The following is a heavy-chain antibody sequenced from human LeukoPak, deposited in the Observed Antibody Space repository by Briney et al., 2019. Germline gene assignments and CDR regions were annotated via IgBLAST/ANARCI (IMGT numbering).Heavy chain of an antibody. D-gene: IGHD1-1*01. CDR3: ARDGNWNVLQFDC. J-gene: IGHJ4*02. V-gene: IGHV1-2*02. CDR2: INPNSGGT. CDR1: GYTFIYYY. Sequence: ASVKVSCKTSGYTFIYYYIHWVGQAPGQGGEGMGWINPNSGGTNYAQRFQGRVTMTRDTSINTVYMELSSLTSDDTAVYYCARDGNWNVLQFDCWGQGTLVTVSS.